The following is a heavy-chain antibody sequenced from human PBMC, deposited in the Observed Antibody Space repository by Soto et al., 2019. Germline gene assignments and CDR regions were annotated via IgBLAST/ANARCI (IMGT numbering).Heavy chain of an antibody. D-gene: IGHD3-10*01. CDR3: ARARRDRMSMVRGASNWFDP. CDR1: GFTFSSYW. V-gene: IGHV3-74*01. Sequence: EVQLVESGGGLVQPGGSLRLSCAASGFTFSSYWMHWVRQAPGKGLVWVSRINSDGSSTSYADSVKGRFTISRDNAKNTLYRQMNSLRAEDTAVYYCARARRDRMSMVRGASNWFDPWGQGTLVTVSS. J-gene: IGHJ5*02. CDR2: INSDGSST.